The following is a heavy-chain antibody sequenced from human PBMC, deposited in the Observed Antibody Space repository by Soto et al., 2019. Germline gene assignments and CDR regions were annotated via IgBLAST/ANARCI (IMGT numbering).Heavy chain of an antibody. CDR2: INAGNGNT. CDR1: GYTFTSYA. J-gene: IGHJ3*02. D-gene: IGHD3-22*01. CDR3: ARGQFYYDIAFDM. V-gene: IGHV1-3*01. Sequence: ASVKVSWKASGYTFTSYAMHWVRQAPGQRLEWMGWINAGNGNTKYSQKFQGRVTITRDTSASTAYMELSSLRSEDTAVYYCARGQFYYDIAFDMWGQGTMVTVSS.